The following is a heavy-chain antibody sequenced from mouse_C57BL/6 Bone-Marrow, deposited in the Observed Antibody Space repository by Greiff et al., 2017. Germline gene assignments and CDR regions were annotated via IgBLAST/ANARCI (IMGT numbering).Heavy chain of an antibody. CDR1: GYTFTSYW. J-gene: IGHJ3*01. V-gene: IGHV1-64*01. Sequence: VQLQQPGAELVKPGASVKLSCKASGYTFTSYWMHWVKQRPGQGLEWIGRIHPNSGSTNYNEKFKSKATLTVDKSSSTAYMQLSSLTSEDSAVYYCAMYYYGSSSAWFAYWGQGTRVTVSA. D-gene: IGHD1-1*01. CDR3: AMYYYGSSSAWFAY. CDR2: IHPNSGST.